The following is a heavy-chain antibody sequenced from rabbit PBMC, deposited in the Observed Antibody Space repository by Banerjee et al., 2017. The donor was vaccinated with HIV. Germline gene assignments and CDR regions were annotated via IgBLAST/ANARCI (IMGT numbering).Heavy chain of an antibody. CDR1: GFSFNSSYY. CDR3: AREAYAGDGYVNL. CDR2: IYAGSGYT. Sequence: QSLEESGGGLVQPEGSLTLTCTASGFSFNSSYYMCWVRQAPGKGLEWIGCIYAGSGYTYYASWAKGRFTISKTSSTTVTLEMTSLTAADTATYFCAREAYAGDGYVNLWGPGTLVTVS. V-gene: IGHV1S40*01. D-gene: IGHD4-2*01. J-gene: IGHJ4*01.